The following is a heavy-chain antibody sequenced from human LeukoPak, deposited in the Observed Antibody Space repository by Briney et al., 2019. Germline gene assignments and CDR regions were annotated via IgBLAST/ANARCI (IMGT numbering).Heavy chain of an antibody. CDR1: GGSFSGYY. Sequence: SETLSLTCAVYGGSFSGYYWSWIRQPPGKGLEWIGEINHSGRTNYNPSLKSRVTISVDTSKNQFSLKLNSVTAADTAVYYCASSPDDYNYFDYWGQGTLVTVSS. V-gene: IGHV4-34*01. D-gene: IGHD5-24*01. CDR3: ASSPDDYNYFDY. CDR2: INHSGRT. J-gene: IGHJ4*02.